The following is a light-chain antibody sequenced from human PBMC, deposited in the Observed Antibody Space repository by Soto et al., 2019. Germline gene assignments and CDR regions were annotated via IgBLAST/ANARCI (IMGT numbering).Light chain of an antibody. CDR1: SSKIGAGYN. V-gene: IGLV1-40*01. Sequence: QSVLTQPLSVSGAPGQRVSISCTGGSSKIGAGYNVHWYQQLPGTAPKLLIYDNNNRPSGVPDRFSGSKSGTSASLAITGLQAEDEADYYCQSYDTSLSGFYVFGTGTKVTVL. J-gene: IGLJ1*01. CDR3: QSYDTSLSGFYV. CDR2: DNN.